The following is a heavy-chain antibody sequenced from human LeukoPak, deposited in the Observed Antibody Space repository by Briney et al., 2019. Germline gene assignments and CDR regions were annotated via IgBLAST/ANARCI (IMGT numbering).Heavy chain of an antibody. CDR1: GGSIRSYF. J-gene: IGHJ6*02. Sequence: PSETLSLTCTVSGGSIRSYFWTWIRQPAGKGLEWIGLIYTNGSTNYNPSLKSRVTMSVDMSKNQFSLKLNSVTAADTAVYYCARDLIAAAGTQAYYYGTDVWGQGTTVTVSS. D-gene: IGHD6-13*01. CDR3: ARDLIAAAGTQAYYYGTDV. V-gene: IGHV4-4*07. CDR2: IYTNGST.